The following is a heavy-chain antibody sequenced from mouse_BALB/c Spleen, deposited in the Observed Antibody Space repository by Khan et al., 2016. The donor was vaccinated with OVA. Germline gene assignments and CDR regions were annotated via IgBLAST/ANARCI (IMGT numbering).Heavy chain of an antibody. J-gene: IGHJ2*01. CDR1: GYSITSDYA. D-gene: IGHD3-2*02. Sequence: VQLKESGPGLVQPSQSLSLTCTVTGYSITSDYAWNWIRQFPGNKLEWIGYISYCGNSKSNPSLTSRISITRDTSKNQFFLQLNFVTIEDTATYYCARIQGGDFDYWGQGTTLTVSS. V-gene: IGHV3-2*02. CDR3: ARIQGGDFDY. CDR2: ISYCGNS.